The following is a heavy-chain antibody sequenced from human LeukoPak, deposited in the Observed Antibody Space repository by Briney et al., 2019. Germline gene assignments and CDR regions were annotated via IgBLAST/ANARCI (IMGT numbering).Heavy chain of an antibody. D-gene: IGHD5-24*01. CDR1: GFTFSSNA. J-gene: IGHJ4*02. CDR3: VRDRRDGKNLAYHFDF. Sequence: GGSLRLSCAASGFTFSSNAMHWVRQAPGKGLEWVSVMSYDGTSEYYADSVRGRFTISRDHSQNMLHLQMNSLRDEDTALYYCVRDRRDGKNLAYHFDFWGQGTLVTVSS. V-gene: IGHV3-30-3*01. CDR2: MSYDGTSE.